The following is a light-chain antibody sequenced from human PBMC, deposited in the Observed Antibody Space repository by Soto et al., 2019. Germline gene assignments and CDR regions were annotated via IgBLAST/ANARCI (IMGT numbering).Light chain of an antibody. V-gene: IGKV1-27*01. Sequence: DIPMTQSPSSLSASAGDRVTITCRASQGINSYLAWYQQKPGKVPKLLIYAASTLQSGVPSRFSGSRSGTDFTLTISSLQPEDVATYYCQQYNNAPWTFGQGTKVEIK. CDR2: AAS. CDR1: QGINSY. J-gene: IGKJ1*01. CDR3: QQYNNAPWT.